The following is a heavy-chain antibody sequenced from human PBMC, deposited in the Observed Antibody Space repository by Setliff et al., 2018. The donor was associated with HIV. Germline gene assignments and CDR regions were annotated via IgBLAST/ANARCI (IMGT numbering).Heavy chain of an antibody. J-gene: IGHJ4*02. V-gene: IGHV4-39*07. Sequence: NPSETLSLTCTVSGGSINSTSYYWGWVRQPPGKGLEWIGSMYYSGSTYYTPSLKSRITISLDTSKNQFSLRMRSVTAADTAVYYCARVFVDTAVLRVLEYYFDSWGRGTLVTVSS. CDR3: ARVFVDTAVLRVLEYYFDS. CDR2: MYYSGST. D-gene: IGHD5-18*01. CDR1: GGSINSTSYY.